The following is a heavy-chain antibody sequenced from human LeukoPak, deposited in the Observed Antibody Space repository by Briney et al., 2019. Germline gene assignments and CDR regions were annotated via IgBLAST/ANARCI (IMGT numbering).Heavy chain of an antibody. D-gene: IGHD3/OR15-3a*01. CDR1: GYTFTSYG. CDR3: ARFERWTGTVYLDY. Sequence: ASVKVSVKASGYTFTSYGITWVRQAPGQGLEWMGWISAYNGNTNYAQKLQGRVTMTTDTSTSTAYMELRSLRSDDTAVYYCARFERWTGTVYLDYWGQGTLVTVSS. J-gene: IGHJ4*02. CDR2: ISAYNGNT. V-gene: IGHV1-18*01.